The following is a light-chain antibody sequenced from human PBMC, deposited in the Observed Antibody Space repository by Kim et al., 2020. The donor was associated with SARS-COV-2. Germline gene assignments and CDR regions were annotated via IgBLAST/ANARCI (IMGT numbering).Light chain of an antibody. J-gene: IGKJ1*01. CDR3: QQYVT. Sequence: EIVLTQSPGTLSLSPGERATLSCRASQSVSSSYLAWYQQKPGQAPRLLIYGASSRATGIPDRFSGSGSRTDFTLTISRLEPEDFAVYYCQQYVTFGQGTKVDIK. CDR1: QSVSSSY. V-gene: IGKV3-20*01. CDR2: GAS.